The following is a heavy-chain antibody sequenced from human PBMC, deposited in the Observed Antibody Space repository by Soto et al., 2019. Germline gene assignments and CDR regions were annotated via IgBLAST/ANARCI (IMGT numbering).Heavy chain of an antibody. CDR2: ISYDGSNK. J-gene: IGHJ4*02. CDR1: GFTFSSYA. Sequence: PGGSLRLSCAASGFTFSSYAMHWVRQAPGKGLEWVAVISYDGSNKYYADSVKGRFTISRDNSKNTLYLQMNSLRAEDTAVYYCARDPLSETVAGNLYFDYWGQGTLVTVSS. D-gene: IGHD6-19*01. CDR3: ARDPLSETVAGNLYFDY. V-gene: IGHV3-30-3*01.